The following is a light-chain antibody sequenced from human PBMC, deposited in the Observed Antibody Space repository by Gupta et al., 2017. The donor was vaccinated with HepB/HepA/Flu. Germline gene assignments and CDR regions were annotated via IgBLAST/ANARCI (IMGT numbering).Light chain of an antibody. Sequence: DIVMTQSPLSLPVTPGEPASISCRSSQSLLHSNGFNYLDWYLQKPGQSPQLLIYMGCNRASGVPDRFSGSGSGTGFTLKISIVEAEDVGVYYCRQALNTPWTFGQGTKVEIK. J-gene: IGKJ1*01. V-gene: IGKV2-28*01. CDR1: QSLLHSNGFNY. CDR3: RQALNTPWT. CDR2: MGC.